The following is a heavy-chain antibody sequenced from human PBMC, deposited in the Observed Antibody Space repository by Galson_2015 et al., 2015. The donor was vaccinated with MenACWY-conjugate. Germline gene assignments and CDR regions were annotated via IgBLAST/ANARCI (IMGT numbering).Heavy chain of an antibody. V-gene: IGHV3-43*01. CDR1: GFMFDEYS. Sequence: SLRLSCAASGFMFDEYSMHWVRQVPGKGLEWVSLIDRHGRATFYADSLRGRSTISRDNSKDSLYLEMNNLRTEDTAFYYCAKEKRGTKWITLDYWGQGTLVTVSS. J-gene: IGHJ4*02. CDR2: IDRHGRAT. D-gene: IGHD3-16*01. CDR3: AKEKRGTKWITLDY.